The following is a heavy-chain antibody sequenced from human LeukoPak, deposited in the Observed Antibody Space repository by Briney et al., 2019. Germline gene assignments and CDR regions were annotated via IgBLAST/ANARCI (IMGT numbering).Heavy chain of an antibody. D-gene: IGHD5-12*01. CDR2: ISDSSSYM. Sequence: GGSLRLSCAASGFTFSIYIINWVRQAPGKGLEWVSSISDSSSYMYYADSVKGRFTISRDNAKNSLYLQMNSLRAEDTAVYYCARGPTSGYHCCFVDYWGQGTLVTVSS. J-gene: IGHJ4*02. CDR3: ARGPTSGYHCCFVDY. CDR1: GFTFSIYI. V-gene: IGHV3-21*01.